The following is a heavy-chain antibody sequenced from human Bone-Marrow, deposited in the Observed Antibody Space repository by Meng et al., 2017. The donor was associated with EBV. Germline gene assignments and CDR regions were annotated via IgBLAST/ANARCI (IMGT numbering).Heavy chain of an antibody. V-gene: IGHV1-69*01. CDR3: ARESGRGYTPDY. J-gene: IGHJ4*02. CDR2: LLPILGGP. Sequence: VPVVFSGPGGKEPGSSVKVSCKTSGAAFSRSAISWVRQAPGQGLEWMGGLLPILGGPNYAETFQDRVTITADESTSTAYMELSSLTSEDTAVYYCARESGRGYTPDYWGQGTLVTVSS. CDR1: GAAFSRSA. D-gene: IGHD3-10*01.